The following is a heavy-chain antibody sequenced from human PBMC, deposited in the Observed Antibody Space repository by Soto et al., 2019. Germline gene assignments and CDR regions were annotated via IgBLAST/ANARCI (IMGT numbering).Heavy chain of an antibody. CDR2: IDPNIGGA. CDR1: GYTFTAYH. Sequence: GASVKVSCKASGYTFTAYHIQWVRQAPGQGLEWMGWIDPNIGGATYAQKFQGRATMTIDTAVSTAYIDLSGLTSDDTALYFCARDQRYYDFSNGYSTIDYWGQGTLVTVSS. V-gene: IGHV1-2*02. D-gene: IGHD3-3*01. CDR3: ARDQRYYDFSNGYSTIDY. J-gene: IGHJ4*02.